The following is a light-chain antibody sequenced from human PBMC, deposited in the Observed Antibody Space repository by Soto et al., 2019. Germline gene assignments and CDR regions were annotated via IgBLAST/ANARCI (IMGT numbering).Light chain of an antibody. V-gene: IGKV3-20*01. CDR1: QSVSRNY. CDR2: AAS. J-gene: IGKJ2*01. CDR3: QQYGSSPRT. Sequence: EVVLTQSPGTLSLSPGERATLSCRASQSVSRNYLAWYQQKPGQAPRLLIYAASSRATGIPDRFSGSGSGTDFTLTISRLESEDFAVYYCQQYGSSPRTFGQGTKVEIK.